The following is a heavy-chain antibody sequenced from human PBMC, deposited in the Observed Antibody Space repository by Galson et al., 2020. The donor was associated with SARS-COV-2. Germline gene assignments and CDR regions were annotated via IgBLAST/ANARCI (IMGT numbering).Heavy chain of an antibody. CDR2: IYSGGST. J-gene: IGHJ4*02. CDR3: ARERMPGSSYNYLDY. CDR1: GFIVSSNF. D-gene: IGHD1-26*01. Sequence: GGSLRLSCAASGFIVSSNFMTWVRQAPGRGLEWVSVIYSGGSTFYADAVKGRFTISRDDSKNTVYLQMNRLRVEDTAVYYCARERMPGSSYNYLDYGGQGTLGAVSS. V-gene: IGHV3-53*01.